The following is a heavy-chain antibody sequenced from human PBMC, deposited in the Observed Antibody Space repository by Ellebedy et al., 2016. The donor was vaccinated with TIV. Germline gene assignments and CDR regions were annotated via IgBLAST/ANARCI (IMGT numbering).Heavy chain of an antibody. V-gene: IGHV3-23*01. D-gene: IGHD3-10*01. CDR2: MSGNGYVI. J-gene: IGHJ4*02. CDR3: AKAGYGSGNFYTQNFDA. CDR1: GFTFSNYA. Sequence: GESLKISCAASGFTFSNYAMNWVRQAPGKGLEWVSEMSGNGYVIKYPDSAKGRFTISRDNSKSTLYLQMSSLRTEDTAVYYCAKAGYGSGNFYTQNFDAWGQGTLVTVSA.